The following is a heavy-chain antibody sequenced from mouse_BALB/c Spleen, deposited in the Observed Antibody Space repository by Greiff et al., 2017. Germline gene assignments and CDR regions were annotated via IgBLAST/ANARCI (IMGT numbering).Heavy chain of an antibody. CDR2: INPSNGRT. D-gene: IGHD1-2*01. CDR3: ARMAATGWFAY. J-gene: IGHJ3*01. V-gene: IGHV1S81*02. Sequence: VQLQQSGAELVRPGASVKISCKAFGYTFTNHHINWVKQRPGQGLEWIGEINPSNGRTNYNEKFKSKATLTVDKSSSTAYMQLSSLTSEDSAVYYCARMAATGWFAYWGQGTLVTVSA. CDR1: GYTFTNHH.